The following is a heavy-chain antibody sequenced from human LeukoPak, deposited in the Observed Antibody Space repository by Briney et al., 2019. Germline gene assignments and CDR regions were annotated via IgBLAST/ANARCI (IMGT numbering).Heavy chain of an antibody. CDR3: ARDRKTRREMPYCSGGSCYWYYYYMDV. Sequence: GGSLRLSCAASGFTFSTYNMNWVRQAPGKGLEWVSSISSSCNHIYYADSVKGRFTISRDNAKNSLYLQMNSLRVEDTAVYYCARDRKTRREMPYCSGGSCYWYYYYMDVWGKGTTVTISS. CDR1: GFTFSTYN. D-gene: IGHD2-15*01. J-gene: IGHJ6*03. CDR2: ISSSCNHI. V-gene: IGHV3-21*01.